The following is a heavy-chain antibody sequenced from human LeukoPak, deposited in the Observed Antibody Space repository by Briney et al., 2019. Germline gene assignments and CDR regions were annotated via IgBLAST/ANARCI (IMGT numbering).Heavy chain of an antibody. CDR1: GFTFSSYG. D-gene: IGHD1-14*01. Sequence: GGSLRLSCAASGFTFSSYGMHWVRQAPGKGLEWVAVIWYDGSNKYHAGSVKGRFTISRDNSKNTLYLQMNSLRAEDTAVYYCARARNVYYYYMDVWGKGTTVTVSS. CDR3: ARARNVYYYYMDV. J-gene: IGHJ6*03. V-gene: IGHV3-33*01. CDR2: IWYDGSNK.